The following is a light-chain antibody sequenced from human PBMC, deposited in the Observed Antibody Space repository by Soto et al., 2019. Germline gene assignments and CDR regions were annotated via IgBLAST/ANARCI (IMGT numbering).Light chain of an antibody. CDR3: QVWASTAEFFV. CDR2: DAT. CDR1: KLGSKI. V-gene: IGLV3-21*02. J-gene: IGLJ1*01. Sequence: SSELTQPHSVSVATAQTGPRITCGGDKLGSKIVHWYKQRPGQAPVAVVFDATDRPSGIPDRFSASRSGDTATLTISRVDAGDEADYFCQVWASTAEFFVFGSGTKVTVL.